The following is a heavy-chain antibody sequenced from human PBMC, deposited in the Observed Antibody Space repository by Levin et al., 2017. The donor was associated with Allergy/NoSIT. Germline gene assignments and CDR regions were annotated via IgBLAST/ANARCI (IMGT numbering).Heavy chain of an antibody. CDR1: GFTFSSYA. CDR2: ISGSGGST. J-gene: IGHJ3*02. V-gene: IGHV3-23*01. Sequence: SGGSLRLSCAASGFTFSSYAMSWVRQAPGKGLEWVSAISGSGGSTYYADSVKGRFTISRDNSKNTLYLQMNSLRAEDTAVYYCAKDFGGYDSSGYYDAFDIWGQGTMVTVSS. D-gene: IGHD3-22*01. CDR3: AKDFGGYDSSGYYDAFDI.